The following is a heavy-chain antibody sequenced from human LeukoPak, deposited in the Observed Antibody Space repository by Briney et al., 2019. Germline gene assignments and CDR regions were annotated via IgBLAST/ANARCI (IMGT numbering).Heavy chain of an antibody. CDR2: INNNGNVN. J-gene: IGHJ6*02. V-gene: IGHV3-7*04. CDR1: GFTFSSYW. CDR3: GRGGGMDV. Sequence: GGSLRLSCAAYGFTFSSYWMKWARQAPGNGWEWVASINNNGNVNYYVDSVKGRFTNSKGNPKASLDLQMRNLRAEDTGEYFCGRGGGMDVWGRGATVTVSS.